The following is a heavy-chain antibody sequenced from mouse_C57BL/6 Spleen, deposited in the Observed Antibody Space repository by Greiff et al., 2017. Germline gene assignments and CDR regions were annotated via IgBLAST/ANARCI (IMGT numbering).Heavy chain of an antibody. CDR2: IDPEDGET. V-gene: IGHV14-2*01. CDR1: GFNIKDYY. Sequence: VQLQQSGAELVKPGASVKLSCTASGFNIKDYYMHWVKQRTEQGLEWIGRIDPEDGETKYAPKFQGKATITADTSSYTAYLQLSSLTSEDTAVYYCSTYSNYDSYAMDYWGQGTSVTVSA. D-gene: IGHD2-5*01. J-gene: IGHJ4*01. CDR3: STYSNYDSYAMDY.